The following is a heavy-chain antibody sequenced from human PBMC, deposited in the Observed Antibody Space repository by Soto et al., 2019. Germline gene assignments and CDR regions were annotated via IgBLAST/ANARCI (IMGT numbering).Heavy chain of an antibody. CDR3: ARHILRRGSENWFDP. CDR1: GGSISSSSYY. Sequence: SETLSLTCTVSGGSISSSSYYWGWIRQPPGKGLEWIGSIYYSGSTYYNPSLKSRVTISVDTSKNQFSLKLSSVTAADTAVYYCARHILRRGSENWFDPWGQGTLVTVSS. V-gene: IGHV4-39*01. CDR2: IYYSGST. D-gene: IGHD1-1*01. J-gene: IGHJ5*02.